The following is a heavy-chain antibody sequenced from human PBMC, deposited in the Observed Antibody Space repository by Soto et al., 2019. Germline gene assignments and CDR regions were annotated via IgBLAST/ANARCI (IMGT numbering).Heavy chain of an antibody. D-gene: IGHD2-15*01. Sequence: AAVKVSCKASGGTFSSYAISWVRQAPGQWLEWMGGIIPIFGTANYAQKLQGRVTMTTDTSTSTAYMELRSLRSDDTAVYYCARFIVVVAGQYYYGMDVWGQGTTVTVSS. V-gene: IGHV1-69*05. CDR1: GGTFSSYA. CDR2: IIPIFGTA. CDR3: ARFIVVVAGQYYYGMDV. J-gene: IGHJ6*02.